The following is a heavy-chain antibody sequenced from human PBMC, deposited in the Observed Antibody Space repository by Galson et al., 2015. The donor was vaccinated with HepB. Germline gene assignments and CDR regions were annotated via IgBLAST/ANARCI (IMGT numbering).Heavy chain of an antibody. Sequence: SVKVSCKASGYTFTSYYMHWVRQAPGQGLEWMGIINPSGGSTSYAQKFQGRVTMTRDTSTSTVYMELSSLRSEDTAVYYCARARDFMTTVTPAPLDYWGQGTLVTVSS. CDR3: ARARDFMTTVTPAPLDY. V-gene: IGHV1-46*01. CDR2: INPSGGST. CDR1: GYTFTSYY. D-gene: IGHD4-17*01. J-gene: IGHJ4*02.